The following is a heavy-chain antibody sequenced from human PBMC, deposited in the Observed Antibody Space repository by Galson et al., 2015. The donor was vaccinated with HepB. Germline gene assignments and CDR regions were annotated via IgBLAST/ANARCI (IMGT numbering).Heavy chain of an antibody. D-gene: IGHD2-15*01. CDR1: GFTFSSYV. CDR2: ISDSGGST. Sequence: SLRLSCAASGFTFSSYVMTWVRQAPGKGLEWVSTISDSGGSTFYADSVKGRFTVSGDNSKNRLYLQMDGLRAEDTAVYYCAKGSDCSGGICYFDYWGQGTLVTVSS. J-gene: IGHJ4*02. V-gene: IGHV3-23*01. CDR3: AKGSDCSGGICYFDY.